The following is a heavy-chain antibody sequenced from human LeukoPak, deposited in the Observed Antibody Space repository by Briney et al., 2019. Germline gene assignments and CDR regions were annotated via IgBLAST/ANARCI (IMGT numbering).Heavy chain of an antibody. CDR1: GFTFSSYA. D-gene: IGHD6-6*01. CDR2: ISSNGGST. J-gene: IGHJ4*02. CDR3: ARGSARADY. Sequence: GGSLRLSCAASGFTFSSYAMHWVRQAPGKGLEYVSAISSNGGSTYYANSVKGRFTNSRDNSKNTLYLQMGSLRAEDTAVYYCARGSARADYWGQGTLVTVSS. V-gene: IGHV3-64*01.